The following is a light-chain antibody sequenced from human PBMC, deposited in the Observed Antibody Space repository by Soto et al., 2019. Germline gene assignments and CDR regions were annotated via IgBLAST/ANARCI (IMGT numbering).Light chain of an antibody. CDR3: AAWDDSLNEGV. V-gene: IGLV1-44*01. J-gene: IGLJ2*01. CDR1: SSNLGTNT. CDR2: SNN. Sequence: QSVLTQPPSVSGTPGQRVTISCSGSSSNLGTNTVNWYQQLPGTAPKVLIYSNNQRPSGVPDGFSGSKSGTAASLAISGLQSEDEADYYCAAWDDSLNEGVFGGGTKLTGL.